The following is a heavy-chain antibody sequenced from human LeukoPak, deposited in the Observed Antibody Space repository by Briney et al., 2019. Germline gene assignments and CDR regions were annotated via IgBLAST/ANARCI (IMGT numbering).Heavy chain of an antibody. CDR3: ARLDQSQNWFDP. Sequence: SETLSLTCTVSGGSSSSYYWSWIRQPPGKGLEWIGYIYYTGNTNYNPSLKSRVTISVDTSKNQLSLKLSSVTAADTAVYYCARLDQSQNWFDPWGLGTLVTVSS. CDR2: IYYTGNT. V-gene: IGHV4-59*01. D-gene: IGHD2-2*03. J-gene: IGHJ5*02. CDR1: GGSSSSYY.